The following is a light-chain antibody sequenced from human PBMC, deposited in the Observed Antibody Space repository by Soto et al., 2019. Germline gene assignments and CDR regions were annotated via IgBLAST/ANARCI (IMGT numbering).Light chain of an antibody. Sequence: EIVLTQSPGTLSLSPGERATLSCRASQSVSSYLACYQQKPGQAPRLLIYDASNRATGIPARFSGSGSGTDFTLAISSLEPEDFAVYYCQQRSNWQVTFGQGTRLEIK. CDR3: QQRSNWQVT. V-gene: IGKV3-11*01. CDR2: DAS. J-gene: IGKJ5*01. CDR1: QSVSSY.